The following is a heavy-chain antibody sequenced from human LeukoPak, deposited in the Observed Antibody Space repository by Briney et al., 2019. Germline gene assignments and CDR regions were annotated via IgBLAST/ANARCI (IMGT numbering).Heavy chain of an antibody. CDR1: GFTFSSYA. J-gene: IGHJ4*02. D-gene: IGHD2-15*01. CDR3: ASPVVVVPTREVDY. Sequence: GGSLRLSCAASGFTFSSYAMSWVRQPPGKGLKWVSAISGSGGSTYYADSVKGRFTISRDNSKNTLYLQMNSLRAEDTAVYYCASPVVVVPTREVDYWGQGTLVTVSS. CDR2: ISGSGGST. V-gene: IGHV3-23*01.